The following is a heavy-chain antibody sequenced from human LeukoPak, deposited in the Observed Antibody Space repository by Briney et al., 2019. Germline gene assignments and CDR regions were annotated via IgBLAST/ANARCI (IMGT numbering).Heavy chain of an antibody. D-gene: IGHD2-2*01. CDR2: IYTSGST. Sequence: PSETLSLTCTVSGGSISSYYWSWIRQPAGKGLEWIGRIYTSGSTNYNPSLKSRVTISVDTSKNQFSLKLSSVTAADTAVYYCARGITLRVVPAATFDYWGQGALVTVSS. CDR1: GGSISSYY. J-gene: IGHJ4*02. V-gene: IGHV4-4*07. CDR3: ARGITLRVVPAATFDY.